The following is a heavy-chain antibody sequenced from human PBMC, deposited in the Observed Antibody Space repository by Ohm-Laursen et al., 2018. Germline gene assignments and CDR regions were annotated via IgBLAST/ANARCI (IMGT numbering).Heavy chain of an antibody. D-gene: IGHD2-2*01. CDR3: ARDHPAAGLILDT. CDR2: IKEDEREK. V-gene: IGHV3-7*01. CDR1: GFSLSSYW. J-gene: IGHJ5*02. Sequence: SLRLSCAASGFSLSSYWMNWVRQAPGKGLEWVANIKEDEREKHYVDSVKGRFTISRDNTKNSLYLQMNDLRAEDTSVYYCARDHPAAGLILDTWGQGTLVTVSS.